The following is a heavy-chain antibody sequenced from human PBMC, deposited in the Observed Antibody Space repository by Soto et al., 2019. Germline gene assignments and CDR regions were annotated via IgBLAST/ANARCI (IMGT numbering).Heavy chain of an antibody. Sequence: QVQLVQSGAEVKKPGSSVKVSCRASGDSFSNYAVTWLRQAPGRGLEWMGGLIPVFGTSNYAEKFQGRLTITADESTSTAYMELSSLTSEDTAVYYCARAVRTGFYGIDVWGQGTTVSVSS. CDR1: GDSFSNYA. J-gene: IGHJ6*02. CDR3: ARAVRTGFYGIDV. V-gene: IGHV1-69*01. CDR2: LIPVFGTS.